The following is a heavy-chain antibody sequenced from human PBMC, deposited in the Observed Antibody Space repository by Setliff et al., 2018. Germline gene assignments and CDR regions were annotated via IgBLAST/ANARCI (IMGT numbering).Heavy chain of an antibody. CDR3: ARVTGFSYMDV. J-gene: IGHJ6*03. CDR2: IYTDGST. D-gene: IGHD3-3*01. V-gene: IGHV4-61*02. Sequence: TSETLSLTCTVSGGSISSGGYYWSWIRQSAGKGLECLGRIYTDGSTKYNPSLNSRVTLLIDTAKNQISLRLSSVTAADTAVYFCARVTGFSYMDVWGKGTTVTV. CDR1: GGSISSGGYY.